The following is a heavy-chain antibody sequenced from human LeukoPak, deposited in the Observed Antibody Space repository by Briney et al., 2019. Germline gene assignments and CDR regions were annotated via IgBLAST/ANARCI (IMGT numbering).Heavy chain of an antibody. CDR3: AKFSSGWTYFDY. V-gene: IGHV3-23*01. CDR1: GFTFSSYA. D-gene: IGHD6-19*01. CDR2: ISDRGANA. J-gene: IGHJ4*02. Sequence: GGSLRLSCAASGFTFSSYAMTWVRQAPGKGLEWVSVISDRGANADYADSVKGRFTISRDNSKNTLYLQMNSLRAEDTAIYYCAKFSSGWTYFDYWGQGTLVSFSS.